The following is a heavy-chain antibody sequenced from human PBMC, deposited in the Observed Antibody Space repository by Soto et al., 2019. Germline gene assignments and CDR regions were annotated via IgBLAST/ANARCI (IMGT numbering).Heavy chain of an antibody. V-gene: IGHV3-53*01. CDR1: GLTISGKKY. CDR3: ATWNEREHAYDV. D-gene: IGHD1-1*01. CDR2: LYDVDGS. Sequence: DVQLVESGGGLSQPGESLRLSCAAFGLTISGKKYVAWVRQAPGKGLEWVSGLYDVDGSFYADSVRGRFTTSSDSSKTTVYLQMNDLRPDDTAVYYCATWNEREHAYDVWGQGTTVTVSS. J-gene: IGHJ3*01.